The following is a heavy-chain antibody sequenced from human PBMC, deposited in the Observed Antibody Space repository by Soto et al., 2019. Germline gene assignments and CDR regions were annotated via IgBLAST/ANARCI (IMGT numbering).Heavy chain of an antibody. V-gene: IGHV1-2*02. CDR2: INPNSGGT. Sequence: ASVKVSCKASGYTFTGYYMHWVRQAPGQGLEWMGWINPNSGGTNYAQKFQGRVTMTRDTSISTAYMELSRLRSDDTAVYYCARRAVSGKGHFYWGQGTLVTVSS. CDR3: ARRAVSGKGHFY. CDR1: GYTFTGYY. D-gene: IGHD6-19*01. J-gene: IGHJ4*02.